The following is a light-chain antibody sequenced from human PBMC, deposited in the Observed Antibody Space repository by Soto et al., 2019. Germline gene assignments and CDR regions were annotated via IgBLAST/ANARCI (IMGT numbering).Light chain of an antibody. CDR3: QSYDSSLSGWL. Sequence: QSVLTQPPSVSGAPGQRVTISCTGSSSNIGAGYDVHWYQQLPGTAPKLLVHGNTDRPSGVPDRFSGSKSGTSASLAITGLQAEYEADYYCQSYDSSLSGWLFGGGTQLTVL. J-gene: IGLJ2*01. CDR1: SSNIGAGYD. CDR2: GNT. V-gene: IGLV1-40*01.